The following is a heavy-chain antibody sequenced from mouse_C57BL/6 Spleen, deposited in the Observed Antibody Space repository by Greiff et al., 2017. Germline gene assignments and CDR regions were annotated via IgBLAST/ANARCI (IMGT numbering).Heavy chain of an antibody. D-gene: IGHD2-1*01. CDR1: GFTFTDYY. CDR3: ARLYGNYVWYFDV. V-gene: IGHV7-3*01. CDR2: IRNKANGFTT. J-gene: IGHJ1*03. Sequence: EVQLVESGGGLVQPGGSLSLSCAASGFTFTDYYMSWVRQPPGKALEWLGFIRNKANGFTTEYSASVKGRFTISRDNSKSILYLQMNALRAEDSATYYCARLYGNYVWYFDVWGTGTTVTVSS.